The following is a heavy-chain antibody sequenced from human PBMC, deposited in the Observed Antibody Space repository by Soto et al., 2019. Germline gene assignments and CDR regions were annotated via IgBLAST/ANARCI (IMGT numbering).Heavy chain of an antibody. CDR2: ISAYNGNT. V-gene: IGHV1-18*01. J-gene: IGHJ4*02. D-gene: IGHD3-10*01. Sequence: ASVKVSCKASGDTFASFGFSWVRQAPGQGLEWLGWISAYNGNTHYAQKVRDRVTLTTDTSTNTAYMELRSLTSDDTAVYYCARDQESITDRILQYWGQGTRVTVYS. CDR1: GDTFASFG. CDR3: ARDQESITDRILQY.